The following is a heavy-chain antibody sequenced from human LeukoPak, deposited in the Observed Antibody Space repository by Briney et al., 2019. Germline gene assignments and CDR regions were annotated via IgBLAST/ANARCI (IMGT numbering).Heavy chain of an antibody. D-gene: IGHD3-9*01. CDR3: ARAVGLTIFGDAFEI. CDR2: IIPIFGTA. CDR1: GGTFSSYA. J-gene: IGHJ3*02. Sequence: ASVKVSCKASGGTFSSYAISWMRQAPGQGLEWMGRIIPIFGTANYAQKFQGRVTITTDESTRTAYMELSSLRSEHTAVYFCARAVGLTIFGDAFEISGRGTMVTVSS. V-gene: IGHV1-69*05.